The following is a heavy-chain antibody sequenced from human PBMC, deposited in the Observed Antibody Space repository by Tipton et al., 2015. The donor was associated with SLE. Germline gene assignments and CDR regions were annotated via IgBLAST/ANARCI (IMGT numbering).Heavy chain of an antibody. J-gene: IGHJ3*02. Sequence: TLSLTCTVSGGSISSHYWSWIRQPPGKGLEWIGYIYYSGSTNYNPSLKSRVTISVDTSKNQFSLKPSSVTAADTAVYYCARARLGRGYSYGYGAFDIWGQGTMVTVSS. V-gene: IGHV4-59*11. CDR3: ARARLGRGYSYGYGAFDI. CDR2: IYYSGST. CDR1: GGSISSHY. D-gene: IGHD5-18*01.